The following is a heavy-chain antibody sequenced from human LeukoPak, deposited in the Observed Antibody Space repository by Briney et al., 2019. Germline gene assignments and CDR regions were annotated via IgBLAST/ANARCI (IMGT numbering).Heavy chain of an antibody. D-gene: IGHD4-17*01. CDR3: ARDQYGAYAIDY. J-gene: IGHJ4*02. CDR1: GFTFSSYS. Sequence: GGSLRLSCAASGFTFSSYSMNWVRQAPGKGLEWVSYISSSSTIYYANSVKGRFTMSRDNAKDSLYLQMNSLRDEDTAVYYCARDQYGAYAIDYWGQGTLVTVSS. V-gene: IGHV3-48*02. CDR2: ISSSSTI.